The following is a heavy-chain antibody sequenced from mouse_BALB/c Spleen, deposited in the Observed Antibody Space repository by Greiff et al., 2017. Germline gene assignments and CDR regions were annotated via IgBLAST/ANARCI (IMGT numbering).Heavy chain of an antibody. V-gene: IGHV1-7*01. CDR3: ARDSRYFDV. D-gene: IGHD2-12*01. J-gene: IGHJ1*01. Sequence: QVHVKQSGAELAKPGASVKMSCKASGYTFTSYWMHWVKQRPGQGLEWIGYINPSTGYTEYNQKFKDKATLTADKSSSTAYMQLSSLTSEDSAVYYCARDSRYFDVWGAGTTVTVSS. CDR2: INPSTGYT. CDR1: GYTFTSYW.